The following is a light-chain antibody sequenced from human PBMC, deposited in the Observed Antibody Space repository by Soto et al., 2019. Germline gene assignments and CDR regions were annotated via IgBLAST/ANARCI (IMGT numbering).Light chain of an antibody. V-gene: IGKV3-15*01. CDR2: GAS. CDR3: QQYNNWPPLFT. CDR1: QSVSSN. J-gene: IGKJ3*01. Sequence: EIVMTQSPATLSVSPGERATLSCRASQSVSSNLAWYQQKPGQAPRLLIYGASTRATGIPRFSGSGSGTEFTLTISSLQSEDFAVYYCQQYNNWPPLFTFGPGTKVDIK.